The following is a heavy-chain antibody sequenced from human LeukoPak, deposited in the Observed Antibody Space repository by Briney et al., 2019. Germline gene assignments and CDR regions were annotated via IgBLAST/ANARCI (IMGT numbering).Heavy chain of an antibody. D-gene: IGHD4-17*01. CDR2: ISSTGTTI. Sequence: PGGSLRLSCAASGFTFSDHYMSWIRQAPGKGLEWVSYISSTGTTIYYADSVKGRFTISRDNAKNSLYLQMNSLRAEDTAVYYCARGGVIGPSYGDYESLGPPDYWGQGTLVTVSS. V-gene: IGHV3-11*01. CDR1: GFTFSDHY. CDR3: ARGGVIGPSYGDYESLGPPDY. J-gene: IGHJ4*02.